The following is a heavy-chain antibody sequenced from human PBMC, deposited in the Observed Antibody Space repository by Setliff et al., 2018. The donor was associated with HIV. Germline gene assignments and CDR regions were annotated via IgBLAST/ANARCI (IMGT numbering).Heavy chain of an antibody. J-gene: IGHJ4*02. D-gene: IGHD3-10*01. CDR1: GFILSNYW. V-gene: IGHV3-7*03. Sequence: PGGSLRLSCAASGFILSNYWMRWVRQAPGKGLEWVANIKEDGSEKNYVNSVKGRFTISRDNAKNSLYLQLNSLRVDDTALYYCARTSAGGQENDYWGQGTLVTVSS. CDR3: ARTSAGGQENDY. CDR2: IKEDGSEK.